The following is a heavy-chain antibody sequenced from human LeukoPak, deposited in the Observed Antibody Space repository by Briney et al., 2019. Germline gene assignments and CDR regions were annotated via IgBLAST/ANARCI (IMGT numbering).Heavy chain of an antibody. Sequence: PGGSLRLSCVASGFTFSNYNMNWVRQAPGKGLEWVSYISTTSGTIYYADSVKGRFTISRDNAKNSLYLQMNGLRAEDTAVYYCAKVMIRPIFGELNDQQNAFDIWGQGTLVIVSS. CDR1: GFTFSNYN. V-gene: IGHV3-48*04. J-gene: IGHJ3*02. D-gene: IGHD3-3*01. CDR2: ISTTSGTI. CDR3: AKVMIRPIFGELNDQQNAFDI.